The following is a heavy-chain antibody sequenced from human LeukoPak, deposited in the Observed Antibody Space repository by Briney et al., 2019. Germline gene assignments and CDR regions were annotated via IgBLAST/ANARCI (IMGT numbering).Heavy chain of an antibody. D-gene: IGHD1-20*01. J-gene: IGHJ4*02. CDR2: ISSSSSYI. CDR1: GFTFSSYS. CDR3: ARMGLLNWNAPPSDY. Sequence: GGSLRLSCAASGFTFSSYSMNWVRQAPGKGLEWVSSISSSSSYIYYADSVKGRFTIPRDNAKNSLYLQMNSLRAEDTAVYYCARMGLLNWNAPPSDYWGQGTLVTVSS. V-gene: IGHV3-21*01.